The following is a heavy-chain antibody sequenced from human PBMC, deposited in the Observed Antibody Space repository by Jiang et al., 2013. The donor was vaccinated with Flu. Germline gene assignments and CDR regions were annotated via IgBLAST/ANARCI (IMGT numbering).Heavy chain of an antibody. V-gene: IGHV1-46*01. CDR1: GDTFTNYF. CDR3: ARPLVPGSYYLAGH. D-gene: IGHD3-10*01. CDR2: INLSVGTT. Sequence: GAEVKKPGASVKVSCKASGDTFTNYFMHWMRQAPGQGLEWMGIINLSVGTTSYAQKFQGRVTMTRDTSTSTVYMELNSLTSEDTAVYYCARPLVPGSYYLAGHWGQGTLVTVS. J-gene: IGHJ4*02.